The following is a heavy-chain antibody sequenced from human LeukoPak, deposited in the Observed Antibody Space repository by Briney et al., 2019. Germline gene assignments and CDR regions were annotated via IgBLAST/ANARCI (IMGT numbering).Heavy chain of an antibody. CDR2: IIPIFGTA. CDR3: ARDAAIYDSSAYYYLW. V-gene: IGHV1-69*13. CDR1: GYTFTSYG. Sequence: SVKVSCKASGYTFTSYGISWVRQAPGEGLEWMGGIIPIFGTANYAQKFQGRVTITADESTSTAYMELSSLRSEDTAVYYCARDAAIYDSSAYYYLWWGQGTLVTVSS. J-gene: IGHJ4*02. D-gene: IGHD3-22*01.